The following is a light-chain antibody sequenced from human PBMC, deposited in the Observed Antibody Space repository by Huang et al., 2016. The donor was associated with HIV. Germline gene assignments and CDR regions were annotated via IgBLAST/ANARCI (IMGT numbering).Light chain of an antibody. CDR1: QSVLYRSNNKNY. CDR3: QQYYGPRA. V-gene: IGKV4-1*01. Sequence: DIVMTQSPDSLAVSLGARATINCKARQSVLYRSNNKNYLAWDQHKPGHPPKLLIYWASTRESGVPDRFSGSGSGTNFTLAISNLQAEDVAIYYCQQYYGPRAFGQGTRVEIK. J-gene: IGKJ1*01. CDR2: WAS.